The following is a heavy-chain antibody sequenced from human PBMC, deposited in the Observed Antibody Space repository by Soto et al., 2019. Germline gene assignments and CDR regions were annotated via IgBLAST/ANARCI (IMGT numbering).Heavy chain of an antibody. CDR3: AKDFIPISPDSYIEH. CDR1: EFTFSSYG. J-gene: IGHJ4*02. Sequence: GVSLRLSFAASEFTFSSYGMHWVRQAPGKVLEWVARISYDGSNKYYGDSVKGLFTISIDNSKNTRSLQMNSLTVEDTAVYYCAKDFIPISPDSYIEHWGQGVLVTVS. V-gene: IGHV3-30*18. D-gene: IGHD2-15*01. CDR2: ISYDGSNK.